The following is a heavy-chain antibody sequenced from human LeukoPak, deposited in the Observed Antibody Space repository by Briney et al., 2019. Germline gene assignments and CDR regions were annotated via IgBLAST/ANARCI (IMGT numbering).Heavy chain of an antibody. V-gene: IGHV4-59*12. J-gene: IGHJ6*03. CDR3: AVVAAPYYYYYYMDV. CDR1: GGSISSYY. CDR2: IYYSGST. Sequence: SETLSLTCTVSGGSISSYYWSWIRQPPGKGLEWIGYIYYSGSTNYNPSLKSRVTISVDTSKNQFSLKLSSVTAADTAVYYCAVVAAPYYYYYYMDVWGKGTTVTVSS. D-gene: IGHD2-15*01.